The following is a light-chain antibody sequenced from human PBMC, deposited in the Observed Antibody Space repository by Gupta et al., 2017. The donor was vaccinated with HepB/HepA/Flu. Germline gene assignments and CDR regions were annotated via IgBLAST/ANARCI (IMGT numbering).Light chain of an antibody. CDR2: LGS. J-gene: IGKJ1*01. CDR1: QSLLHTNGYNY. Sequence: DIVMTQSPLSLPVTPGEPASISCGSSQSLLHTNGYNYLDWYLQKPGQSPKLLIYLGSNRASGVPDRFSGSGSGTDFTLKISRVEAEDVGIYYCMQALQTPWAFGQGTKVEIK. CDR3: MQALQTPWA. V-gene: IGKV2-28*01.